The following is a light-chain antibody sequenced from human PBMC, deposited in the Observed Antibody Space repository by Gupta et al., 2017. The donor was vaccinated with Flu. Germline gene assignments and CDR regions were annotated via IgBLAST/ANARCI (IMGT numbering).Light chain of an antibody. J-gene: IGKJ2*01. Sequence: DIQMTQSPSTLSASAGDRVTITCRASESISTWLAWYQQKPGKAPKLLIYKASSLESGFPSRFSGSGSGTEFTLTISSLQPDDFAAYYCQQLNTYPYNFGQGTKLEIK. CDR1: ESISTW. V-gene: IGKV1-5*03. CDR2: KAS. CDR3: QQLNTYPYN.